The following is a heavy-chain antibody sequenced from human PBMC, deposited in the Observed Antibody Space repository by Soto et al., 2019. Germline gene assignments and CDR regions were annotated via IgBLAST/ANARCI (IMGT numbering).Heavy chain of an antibody. D-gene: IGHD6-6*01. V-gene: IGHV4-39*01. CDR1: GGPISSSSYY. CDR3: ARHRARNWFDP. Sequence: PSETLSLTCIVSGGPISSSSYYWGWIRQPPGKGLEWIGSIYYSGSTYYNPFLKRRVTISVDTSTNQFPLKLSSVTAADTAVFYCARHRARNWFDPWGQGTLVTVSS. J-gene: IGHJ5*02. CDR2: IYYSGST.